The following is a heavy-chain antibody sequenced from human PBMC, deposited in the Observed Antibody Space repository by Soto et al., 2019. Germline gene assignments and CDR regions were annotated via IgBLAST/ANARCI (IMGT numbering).Heavy chain of an antibody. J-gene: IGHJ4*02. CDR3: ARVNPGYSYVNY. Sequence: EVQLVESGGGLVQPGGSLRLSCAASGFTFSSYWMLCVRQAPGKGLFWVSRINSDGSTTSYADSVKGRFTISRDNAKNTLYLQMNSLRAEDTAVYYCARVNPGYSYVNYWGQGTLVTVSS. D-gene: IGHD5-18*01. CDR1: GFTFSSYW. CDR2: INSDGSTT. V-gene: IGHV3-74*01.